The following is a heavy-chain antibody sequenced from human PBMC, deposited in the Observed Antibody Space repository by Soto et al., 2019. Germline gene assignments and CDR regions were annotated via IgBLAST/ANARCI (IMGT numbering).Heavy chain of an antibody. CDR2: ISYDGSNK. CDR1: RFTFSSYG. J-gene: IGHJ4*02. V-gene: IGHV3-30*18. Sequence: GGSLRLSCAASRFTFSSYGMHWVRQAPGKGLEWVAVISYDGSNKYYADSVKGRFTISRDNSKNTLYLQMNSLRAEDTAVYYCAKGGGIAVAGTEFDYWGQGTLVTVS. CDR3: AKGGGIAVAGTEFDY. D-gene: IGHD6-19*01.